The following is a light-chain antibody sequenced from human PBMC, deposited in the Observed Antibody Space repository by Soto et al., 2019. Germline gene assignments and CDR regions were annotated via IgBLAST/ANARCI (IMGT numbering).Light chain of an antibody. CDR1: QSVSRY. J-gene: IGKJ1*01. CDR2: DAS. Sequence: EIVLTQSPATLSLSPGERATLSCRASQSVSRYLAWYQQKPGQAPRLLIYDASNRATGIPARFSGSGSGTDFTHTISSLEPEGFAVYYCQQRSNWPWTFGQGTKVEIK. V-gene: IGKV3-11*01. CDR3: QQRSNWPWT.